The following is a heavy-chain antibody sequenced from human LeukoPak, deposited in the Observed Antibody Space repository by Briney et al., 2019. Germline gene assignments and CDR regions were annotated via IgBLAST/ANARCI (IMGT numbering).Heavy chain of an antibody. CDR3: AKDPYTYGAYYFDY. CDR1: GFTFSSYG. CDR2: ISYDGSNK. V-gene: IGHV3-30*18. Sequence: GRSLRLSCAASGFTFSSYGMHWVRQAPGKGLEWVAVISYDGSNKYYADSVKGRFTISRDNSKNTLYLQMNSLRAEDTAVYYCAKDPYTYGAYYFDYWGQGTLVTVSS. D-gene: IGHD4-17*01. J-gene: IGHJ4*02.